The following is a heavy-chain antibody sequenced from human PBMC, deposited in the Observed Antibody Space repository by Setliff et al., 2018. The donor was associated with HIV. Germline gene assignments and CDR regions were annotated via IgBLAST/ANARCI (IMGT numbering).Heavy chain of an antibody. Sequence: ASVKVSCKASGYTFNNYAINWVRQAPGQGLEWMGWINTKTAYPMYARDFTGHFVFSMDTSLTTAVLQINILKAGDTAMYYCAKVGDNADGIEYWGQGTMVTVSS. V-gene: IGHV7-4-1*02. CDR2: INTKTAYP. J-gene: IGHJ4*02. D-gene: IGHD3-16*01. CDR3: AKVGDNADGIEY. CDR1: GYTFNNYA.